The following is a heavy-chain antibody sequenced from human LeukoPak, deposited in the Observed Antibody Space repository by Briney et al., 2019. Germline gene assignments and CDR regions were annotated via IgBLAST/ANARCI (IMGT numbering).Heavy chain of an antibody. CDR1: GFTFSSYS. CDR3: ARDKDYDFWSGYLKSDGFDY. CDR2: ISSSSSYI. V-gene: IGHV3-21*01. J-gene: IGHJ4*02. D-gene: IGHD3-3*01. Sequence: GGSLRLSCAASGFTFSSYSMNWVRQAPGKGLEWVSSISSSSSYIYYADSVKGRFTISRDNAKNSLYLQMNSLRAEDTAVYYCARDKDYDFWSGYLKSDGFDYWGQGTLVTASS.